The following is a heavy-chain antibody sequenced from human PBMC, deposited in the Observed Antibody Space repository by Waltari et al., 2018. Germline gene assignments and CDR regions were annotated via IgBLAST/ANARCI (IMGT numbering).Heavy chain of an antibody. CDR3: ARDWNGDYVVEN. CDR1: GLSVSENY. D-gene: IGHD4-17*01. Sequence: EVQLVESGGGLVQPGGSLRLSCAASGLSVSENYMGWVRQAPGKGLEWVSVIYGGGSKNYADSGKGRFTISRDNSKNTVHLQMNSLRAEDTAVYYCARDWNGDYVVENWGQGTLVTVSS. CDR2: IYGGGSK. J-gene: IGHJ4*02. V-gene: IGHV3-66*01.